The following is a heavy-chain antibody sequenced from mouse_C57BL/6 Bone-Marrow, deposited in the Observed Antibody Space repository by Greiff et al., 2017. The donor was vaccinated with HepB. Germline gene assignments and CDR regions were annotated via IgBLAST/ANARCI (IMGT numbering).Heavy chain of an antibody. J-gene: IGHJ3*01. CDR3: ARFYYGSSSWFAY. CDR2: IHPNSGST. D-gene: IGHD1-1*01. Sequence: QVQLQQPGAELVKPGASVKLSCKASGYTFTSYWMHWVKQRPGQGLEWIGMIHPNSGSTNYNEKFKSKATLTVDKSSSTAYMQLSSLISEDSAVYYCARFYYGSSSWFAYWGQGTLVTVSA. CDR1: GYTFTSYW. V-gene: IGHV1-64*01.